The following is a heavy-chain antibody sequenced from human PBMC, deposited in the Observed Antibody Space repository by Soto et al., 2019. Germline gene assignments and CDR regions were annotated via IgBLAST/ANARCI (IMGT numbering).Heavy chain of an antibody. J-gene: IGHJ6*02. CDR1: GGTFSSYA. CDR2: IIPIFGTA. V-gene: IGHV1-69*13. Sequence: SVKVSCKASGGTFSSYAISWVRQAPGQGLEWMGGIIPIFGTANYAHKFQGRVTITADESTRTAYMELRSLRSEERAVYYCARDWKSLKRYFYGVDVWAQGTPVTVS. CDR3: ARDWKSLKRYFYGVDV. D-gene: IGHD1-1*01.